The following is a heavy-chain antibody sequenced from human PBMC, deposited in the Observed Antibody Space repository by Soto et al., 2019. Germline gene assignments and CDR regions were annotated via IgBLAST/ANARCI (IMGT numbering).Heavy chain of an antibody. CDR2: ISAYNGNT. CDR3: ARDRTIFGVVSNWFDP. V-gene: IGHV1-18*01. CDR1: GYTFTSYG. Sequence: ASVKVSCKASGYTFTSYGISWVRQAPGQGLEWMGWISAYNGNTNYAQKLQGRVTMTTDTSTDTAYMELSSLRSEDTAVYYCARDRTIFGVVSNWFDPWGQGTLVTLSS. D-gene: IGHD3-3*01. J-gene: IGHJ5*02.